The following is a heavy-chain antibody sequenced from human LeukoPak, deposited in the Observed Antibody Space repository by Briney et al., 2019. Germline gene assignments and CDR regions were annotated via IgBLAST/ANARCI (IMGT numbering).Heavy chain of an antibody. CDR3: AREYCSGGSCYFGLDY. Sequence: GASVKVSCKASGGTFSSYAISWVRQAPGQGLEWMGRIIPILGIANYAQKFQGRVTITADKSTSTAYMELSSLRSEDTAVYYCAREYCSGGSCYFGLDYWGQGILVTVSS. V-gene: IGHV1-69*04. CDR1: GGTFSSYA. CDR2: IIPILGIA. D-gene: IGHD2-15*01. J-gene: IGHJ4*02.